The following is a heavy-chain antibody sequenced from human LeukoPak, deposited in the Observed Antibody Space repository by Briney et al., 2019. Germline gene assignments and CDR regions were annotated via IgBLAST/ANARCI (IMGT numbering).Heavy chain of an antibody. Sequence: SETLSLTCAVYGGSFSGYYWSWIRQPPGKGLEWIGEINHSGSTNYNPSLKSRVTISVDTSKDQFSLKLSSVTAADTAVYYCARVYMITFGGVIALDYYYYMDVWGKGTTVTISS. CDR2: INHSGST. CDR3: ARVYMITFGGVIALDYYYYMDV. J-gene: IGHJ6*03. V-gene: IGHV4-34*01. D-gene: IGHD3-16*02. CDR1: GGSFSGYY.